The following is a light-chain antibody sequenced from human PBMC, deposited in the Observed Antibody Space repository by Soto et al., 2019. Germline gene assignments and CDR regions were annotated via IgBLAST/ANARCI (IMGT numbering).Light chain of an antibody. Sequence: EILLTQSPATLSLSPGERATLSCRASQSVNGYLDWYQQKPGLVPRLLIYGTSNRATGIPARFSGSGSGTDFTLTIGSLEPEDFAVYYCQQRSNWPVTFGQGTRLEIK. V-gene: IGKV3-11*01. CDR3: QQRSNWPVT. CDR1: QSVNGY. CDR2: GTS. J-gene: IGKJ5*01.